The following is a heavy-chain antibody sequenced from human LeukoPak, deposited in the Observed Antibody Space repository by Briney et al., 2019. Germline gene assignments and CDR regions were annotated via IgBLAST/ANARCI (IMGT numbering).Heavy chain of an antibody. J-gene: IGHJ4*02. CDR2: INSNVGST. CDR1: GFTFSSYA. Sequence: GGALRDSCVASGFTFSSYAMHWVCPGPGKRLEYVSAINSNVGSTYYANSVKSRFTISRDNSKNTLYLQMGSLRAEDMAVYYCARDRQAMVRGVINHWGQGTLVTVSS. D-gene: IGHD3-10*01. CDR3: ARDRQAMVRGVINH. V-gene: IGHV3-64*01.